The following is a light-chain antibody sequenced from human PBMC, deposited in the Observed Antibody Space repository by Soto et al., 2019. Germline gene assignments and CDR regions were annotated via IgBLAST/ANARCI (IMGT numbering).Light chain of an antibody. V-gene: IGLV2-14*01. CDR1: SSDLGGYNY. CDR2: DVT. Sequence: QSALTQPASVSGSLGQSITISCTGTSSDLGGYNYVSWYQQHPGKAPKLMIYDVTNRPSGVSNRFSGSKSGNTASLTISGLQAEDEGHYYCSSYTSSSTLVVFGGGTKLTVL. J-gene: IGLJ2*01. CDR3: SSYTSSSTLVV.